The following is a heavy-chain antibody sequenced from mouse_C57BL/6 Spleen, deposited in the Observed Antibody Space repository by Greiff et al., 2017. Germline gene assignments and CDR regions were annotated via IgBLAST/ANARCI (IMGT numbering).Heavy chain of an antibody. CDR2: ISNGGGST. CDR1: GFTFSDYY. V-gene: IGHV5-12*01. Sequence: EVQGVESGGGLVQPGGSLKLSCAASGFTFSDYYMYWVRQTPEKRLEWVAYISNGGGSTYYPDTVKGQFTISRDNAKTTLSLQMSRLKSEDPAMYYCARHGLGMDYWGQGTSVTVSS. CDR3: ARHGLGMDY. D-gene: IGHD3-3*01. J-gene: IGHJ4*01.